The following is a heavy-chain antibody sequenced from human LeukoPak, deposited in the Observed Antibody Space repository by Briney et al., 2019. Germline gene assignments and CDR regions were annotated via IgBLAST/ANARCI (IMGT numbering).Heavy chain of an antibody. CDR3: ARTQYYYNMGV. V-gene: IGHV3-7*04. CDR1: GFTFCSYW. Sequence: PGGSLRLSCAASGFTFCSYWMNWVRQAPGKGLEWVASINQDGSEKYYVDSVKGRFTISRDNAKNSVYLQMNSLRAEDTAVYYCARTQYYYNMGVWGRGTTVTVSS. J-gene: IGHJ6*02. CDR2: INQDGSEK.